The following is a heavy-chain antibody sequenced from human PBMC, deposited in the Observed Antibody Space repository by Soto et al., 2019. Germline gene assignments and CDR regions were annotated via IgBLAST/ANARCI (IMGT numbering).Heavy chain of an antibody. V-gene: IGHV3-53*01. Sequence: LGGSLRLPCAVSGLTVSRTQMSWVRQAPGKGVQWVSVIYSAGSTYYDNAVKGRFTISRDISENKIFLELNGLTVDDTAVYYCARDREPEYSSSIFFDYWGRGTVVTVSS. CDR1: GLTVSRTQ. CDR2: IYSAGST. D-gene: IGHD6-6*01. CDR3: ARDREPEYSSSIFFDY. J-gene: IGHJ4*01.